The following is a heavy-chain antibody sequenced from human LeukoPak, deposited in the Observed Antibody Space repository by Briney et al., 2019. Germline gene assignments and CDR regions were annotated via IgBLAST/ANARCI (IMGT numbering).Heavy chain of an antibody. CDR1: GFTFSSYA. D-gene: IGHD6-13*01. V-gene: IGHV3-30*04. CDR2: ISYDGSNK. Sequence: GGSLRLSCAASGFTFSSYAMHWVRQAPGKGLEWVAVISYDGSNKYYADSVKGRFTISRDNSKNTLYLQMNSLRAEDTAVYYCARDGPYSSSWYGCYWGQGTLVTVSS. J-gene: IGHJ4*02. CDR3: ARDGPYSSSWYGCY.